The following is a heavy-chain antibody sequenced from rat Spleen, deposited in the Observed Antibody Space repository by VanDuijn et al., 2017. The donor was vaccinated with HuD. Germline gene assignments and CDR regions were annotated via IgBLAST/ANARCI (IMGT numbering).Heavy chain of an antibody. CDR2: ISSGGGGT. CDR3: ATGPRILRLDWFDY. Sequence: EVQLVESGGGLVQSGRSLKLSCAASGFTFSSFPMAWVRQAPKKGLEWVASISSGGGGTYYSDSVKGRFTISRDNAKSTLYLQMDSLRSEDTATYYCATGPRILRLDWFDYWGQGVMVTVSS. V-gene: IGHV5-20*01. CDR1: GFTFSSFP. J-gene: IGHJ2*01. D-gene: IGHD1-6*01.